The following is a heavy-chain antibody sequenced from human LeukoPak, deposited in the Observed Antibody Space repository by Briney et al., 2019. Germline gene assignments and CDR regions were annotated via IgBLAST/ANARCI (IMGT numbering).Heavy chain of an antibody. CDR2: ITSDGTAT. CDR1: GFTFSNYW. V-gene: IGHV3-74*01. CDR3: ARGYNYANDFDS. D-gene: IGHD5-24*01. Sequence: GGSLRLSCVASGFTFSNYWMHWVRQAPGKGLVWVSRITSDGTATTYAASVKGRFTISRDNAKNTLYLQMNSMRVEDTALYYCARGYNYANDFDSWGQGTLVSVSS. J-gene: IGHJ5*01.